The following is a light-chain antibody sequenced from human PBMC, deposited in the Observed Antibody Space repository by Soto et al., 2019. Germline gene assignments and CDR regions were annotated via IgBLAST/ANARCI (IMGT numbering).Light chain of an antibody. J-gene: IGLJ3*02. V-gene: IGLV1-44*01. CDR2: STN. Sequence: QAVVTQPPSASGTPGQRVTISCSGSSSNIGRDNVNWYQQLPGTAPKPLIYSTNQRPSGVPDRFSGSKSGTSASLAISGLQSGDEADYYCATWDGSLNGWVFGGGTKVTVL. CDR1: SSNIGRDN. CDR3: ATWDGSLNGWV.